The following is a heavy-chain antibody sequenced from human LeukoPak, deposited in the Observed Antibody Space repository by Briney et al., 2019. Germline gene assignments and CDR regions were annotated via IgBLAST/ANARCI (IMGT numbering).Heavy chain of an antibody. D-gene: IGHD4/OR15-4a*01. CDR2: IYNSGIT. J-gene: IGHJ6*03. CDR1: GGSVSSHF. Sequence: ALETLSLTCTVSGGSVSSHFWSWIRQPPGKGLEWIGYIYNSGITNYNPSLKSRVTMSVDTSKNQFSLMLRSVTAADTAVYYCARDHLPAGAPGYYMDVWGKGTTVTVSS. V-gene: IGHV4-59*02. CDR3: ARDHLPAGAPGYYMDV.